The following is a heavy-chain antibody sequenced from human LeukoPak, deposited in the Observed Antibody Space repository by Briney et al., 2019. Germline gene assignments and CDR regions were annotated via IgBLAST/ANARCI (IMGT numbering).Heavy chain of an antibody. V-gene: IGHV1-2*02. CDR1: GYTFTDYF. CDR3: ARDNYGTLDY. Sequence: GASVKVSCXISGYTFTDYFIHWVRQAPGQGLEWMGWTSPKNGDRKFTQKFRGRVTMTRDTSISTVYMELDRLTFDDTAVYFCARDNYGTLDYWGQGSLVTVSS. J-gene: IGHJ4*02. D-gene: IGHD4-17*01. CDR2: TSPKNGDR.